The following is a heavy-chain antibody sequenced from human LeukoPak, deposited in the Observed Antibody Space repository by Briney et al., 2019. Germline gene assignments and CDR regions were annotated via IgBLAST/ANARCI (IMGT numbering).Heavy chain of an antibody. D-gene: IGHD6-13*01. J-gene: IGHJ6*02. CDR1: GYTFTSYD. CDR3: AIAAAGTYYYYGMDA. V-gene: IGHV1-8*01. CDR2: MNPNSGNT. Sequence: ASVKVSCKASGYTFTSYDINWVRQATGQGLEWMGWMNPNSGNTGYAQKFQGRVTMTRNTSISTAYMELSSLRSEDTAVYYCAIAAAGTYYYYGMDAWGQGTTVTVSS.